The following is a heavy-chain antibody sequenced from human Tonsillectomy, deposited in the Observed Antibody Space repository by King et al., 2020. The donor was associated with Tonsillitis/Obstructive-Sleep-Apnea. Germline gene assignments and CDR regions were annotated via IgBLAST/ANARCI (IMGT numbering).Heavy chain of an antibody. J-gene: IGHJ5*02. V-gene: IGHV4-59*01. CDR3: ARDRVRGIMGFDP. CDR2: IYYSVST. Sequence: VQLQESGPGLVKPSETLSLTCTVSGGSISSYYWSWIVQPPGKCLEWIGYIYYSVSTNYNPSLKSRVTISVDTSTNQFSLKLSSVTAADTAVYYCARDRVRGIMGFDPWGQGTLVTVSS. CDR1: GGSISSYY. D-gene: IGHD3-10*01.